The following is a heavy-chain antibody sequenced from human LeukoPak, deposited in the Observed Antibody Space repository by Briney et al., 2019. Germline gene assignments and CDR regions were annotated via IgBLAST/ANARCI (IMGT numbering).Heavy chain of an antibody. V-gene: IGHV3-30*04. J-gene: IGHJ6*02. D-gene: IGHD3-9*01. CDR3: ARSYDILTGYYGDGMDV. Sequence: PGRSLRLSCAASGFTFSSYAMHWVRQAPGKGLEWVAVISYDGSNKYYADSVKGRFTISRDNSKNTPYLQMNSLRAEDTAVYYCARSYDILTGYYGDGMDVWGQGTTVTASS. CDR1: GFTFSSYA. CDR2: ISYDGSNK.